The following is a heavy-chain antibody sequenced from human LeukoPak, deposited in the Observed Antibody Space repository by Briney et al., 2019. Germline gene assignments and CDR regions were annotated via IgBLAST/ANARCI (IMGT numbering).Heavy chain of an antibody. D-gene: IGHD3-22*01. J-gene: IGHJ4*02. CDR1: GGSFSGYY. CDR2: INHSGST. CDR3: ARGEDYYDSSGGY. V-gene: IGHV4-34*01. Sequence: SVTLSLTCAVYGGSFSGYYWSWIRQPPGKGLEWIGEINHSGSTNYNPSLKSRVTISVDTSKNQFSLKLSSVTAADTAVYYCARGEDYYDSSGGYWGQGTLVTVSS.